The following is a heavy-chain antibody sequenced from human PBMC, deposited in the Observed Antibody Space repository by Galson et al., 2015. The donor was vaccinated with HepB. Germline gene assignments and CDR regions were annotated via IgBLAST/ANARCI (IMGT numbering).Heavy chain of an antibody. CDR3: ARAAAIPAFDY. CDR1: GCTFSSYA. J-gene: IGHJ4*02. Sequence: SVKVSCKASGCTFSSYAISWVRQAPGQGLERMGGIIPIFGTANYAQKFQGRVTITADESTSTAYMELSSLRSEDTAVYYCARAAAIPAFDYWGQGTLVTVSS. D-gene: IGHD2-2*02. CDR2: IIPIFGTA. V-gene: IGHV1-69*13.